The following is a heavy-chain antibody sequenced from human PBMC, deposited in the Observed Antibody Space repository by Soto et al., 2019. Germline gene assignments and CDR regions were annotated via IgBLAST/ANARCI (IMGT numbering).Heavy chain of an antibody. D-gene: IGHD4-17*01. CDR3: ARAPYGDYGYGMGV. Sequence: QLQLQESGSGLVKPSQTLSLTCAVSGGSISSGGYSWSWIRQPPGKGLEWIGYIYHSGYTYYTPSLSIRVTISVDRPKNQFSLKPSSVTAADTAVYYCARAPYGDYGYGMGVWGQGTTVTVSS. CDR2: IYHSGYT. CDR1: GGSISSGGYS. J-gene: IGHJ6*02. V-gene: IGHV4-30-2*01.